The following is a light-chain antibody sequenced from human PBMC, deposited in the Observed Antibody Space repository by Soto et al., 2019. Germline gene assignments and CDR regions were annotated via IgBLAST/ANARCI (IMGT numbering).Light chain of an antibody. Sequence: DFQMTQSPSSLSASVGDRVTITCRASQGIGNYLAWYQQKPGKVPHLLISAASTLQSGIPSRFSGSGSGTDFTLTISSLQPEDVATYYCQKYDSSPKTFGPGTQV. CDR3: QKYDSSPKT. V-gene: IGKV1-27*01. CDR1: QGIGNY. CDR2: AAS. J-gene: IGKJ1*01.